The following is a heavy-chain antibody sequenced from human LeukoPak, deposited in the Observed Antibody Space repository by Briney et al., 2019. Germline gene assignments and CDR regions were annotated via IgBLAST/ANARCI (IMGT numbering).Heavy chain of an antibody. D-gene: IGHD6-13*01. V-gene: IGHV4-4*07. CDR1: GGSISSHY. CDR3: ARGSSYQRAGYSSSWYLYFQH. CDR2: IYTSGST. J-gene: IGHJ1*01. Sequence: SETLSLTCTVSGGSISSHYWSWIRQPAGKGLEWIGRIYTSGSTNYNPSLKSRVTMSVDTSKNQFSLKLSSVTAADTAVYYCARGSSYQRAGYSSSWYLYFQHWGQGTLVTVSS.